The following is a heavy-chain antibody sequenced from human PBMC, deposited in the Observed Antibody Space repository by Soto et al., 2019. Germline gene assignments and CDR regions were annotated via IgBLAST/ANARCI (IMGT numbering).Heavy chain of an antibody. CDR2: ISGSGGST. CDR1: GFTFSSYA. Sequence: EVQLLESGGGLVQPGGSLRLSCAASGFTFSSYAMSWVRQAPGKGLEWVSAISGSGGSTYYPDSVKGRFTISRDNSKNTLYLQMNSLRAEDTAVYYCAKDVSAAYYYYYYMDVWGKGTTVTVSS. J-gene: IGHJ6*03. V-gene: IGHV3-23*01. CDR3: AKDVSAAYYYYYYMDV.